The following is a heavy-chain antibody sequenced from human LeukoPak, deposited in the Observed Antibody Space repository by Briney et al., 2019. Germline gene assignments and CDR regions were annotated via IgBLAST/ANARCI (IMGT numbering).Heavy chain of an antibody. CDR2: IYPSGNT. Sequence: SETLSLTCTVSGGSISSYYWSWIRQPPGKGLEWIGYIYPSGNTNYNPSLKSRVTTSVDTSKNQFSLKLNSVTAADTAVYYCARRVVRGVHLFDYWAQGPLVTVSS. D-gene: IGHD3-10*01. CDR3: ARRVVRGVHLFDY. V-gene: IGHV4-59*08. CDR1: GGSISSYY. J-gene: IGHJ4*02.